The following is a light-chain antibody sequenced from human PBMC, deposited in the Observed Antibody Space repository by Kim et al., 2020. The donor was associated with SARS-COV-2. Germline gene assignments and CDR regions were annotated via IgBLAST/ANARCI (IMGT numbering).Light chain of an antibody. Sequence: DIVLTQSPDSLAVSLGERATINCKSSQSVLFTSNNKNYLAWYQQKPGQPPKLRISWASTRESGVPDRFSGSGSGTDFTLTISSLQAEDVAVYYCQQYCSTSVGLGGGTKVDIK. J-gene: IGKJ4*01. CDR3: QQYCSTSVG. V-gene: IGKV4-1*01. CDR2: WAS. CDR1: QSVLFTSNNKNY.